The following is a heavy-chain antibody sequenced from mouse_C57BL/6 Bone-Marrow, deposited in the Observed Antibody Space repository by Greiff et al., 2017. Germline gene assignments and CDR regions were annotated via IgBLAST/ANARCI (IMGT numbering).Heavy chain of an antibody. V-gene: IGHV1-7*01. Sequence: QVQLQQSGAELAKPGASVKLSCKASGYTFPSYWMHWVKQRPGQGLELIGYINPSSGYTKYNQKFKDKATLTAYKSSSTAYMQLSSLTYEDSAVYYCARRTGRGFAYWGQGTLVTVSA. D-gene: IGHD4-1*01. CDR2: INPSSGYT. J-gene: IGHJ3*01. CDR3: ARRTGRGFAY. CDR1: GYTFPSYW.